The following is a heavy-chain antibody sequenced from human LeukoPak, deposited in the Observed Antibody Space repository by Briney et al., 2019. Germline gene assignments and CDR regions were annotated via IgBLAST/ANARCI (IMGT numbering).Heavy chain of an antibody. CDR1: GFTFSSYS. Sequence: PGGSLRLSCAASGFTFSSYSMSWVRQAPGKGLEWVSCTSSGSTYINNADSVKGRFTISRDSAKNSLYLQMNSLRAEDTAVYYCARGGSYNAVDYWGQGTLVTVSS. J-gene: IGHJ4*02. CDR2: TSSGSTYI. V-gene: IGHV3-21*01. D-gene: IGHD1-26*01. CDR3: ARGGSYNAVDY.